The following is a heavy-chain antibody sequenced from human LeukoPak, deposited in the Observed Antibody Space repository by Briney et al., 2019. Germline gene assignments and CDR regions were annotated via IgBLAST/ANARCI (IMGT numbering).Heavy chain of an antibody. V-gene: IGHV3-23*01. D-gene: IGHD2-2*01. J-gene: IGHJ4*02. CDR3: AKSALGYCSSTSCYFDY. Sequence: PGGSLRLSCAASRFTFSSYAMSWVRQAPGKGLEWVSAISGSGGSTYYADSVKGRFTISRDNSKNTLYLQMNSLRAEDTAVYYCAKSALGYCSSTSCYFDYWGQGTLVTVSS. CDR2: ISGSGGST. CDR1: RFTFSSYA.